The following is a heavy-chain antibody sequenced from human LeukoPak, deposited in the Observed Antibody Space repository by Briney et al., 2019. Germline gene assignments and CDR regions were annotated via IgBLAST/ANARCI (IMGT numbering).Heavy chain of an antibody. CDR2: IYYSGST. CDR1: GGSLSSGGYY. V-gene: IGHV4-31*03. Sequence: SETLSLTCTVSGGSLSSGGYYWSWIRQHPGKGLEWIGYIYYSGSTYYNPSLKSRVTISVDTSKNQFSLKLSSVTAADTAVYYCARHHPYCSSTSCSYLGFSYYNMDVWGKGTTVTVSS. CDR3: ARHHPYCSSTSCSYLGFSYYNMDV. D-gene: IGHD2-2*01. J-gene: IGHJ6*03.